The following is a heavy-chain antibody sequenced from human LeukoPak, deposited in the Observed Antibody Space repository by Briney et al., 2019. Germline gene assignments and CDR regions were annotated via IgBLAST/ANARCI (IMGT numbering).Heavy chain of an antibody. CDR2: ISWDGGST. Sequence: GGSLRLSCAASGFTFDDYTMHWVRQAPGKGLEWVSLISWDGGSTYYADSVKGRFTISRDNSKNSLYLQMNSLRAEDTAAYYCARDYYDSSGYYSWFDPWGQGTLVTVSS. D-gene: IGHD3-22*01. J-gene: IGHJ5*02. V-gene: IGHV3-43*01. CDR3: ARDYYDSSGYYSWFDP. CDR1: GFTFDDYT.